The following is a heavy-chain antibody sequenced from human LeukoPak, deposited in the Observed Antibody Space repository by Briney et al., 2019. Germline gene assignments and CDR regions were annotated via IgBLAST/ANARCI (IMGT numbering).Heavy chain of an antibody. CDR1: GGSISSYY. CDR3: GREGVVGATLDAFDI. CDR2: IYYSGST. Sequence: SETLSLTCTVSGGSISSYYWSWIRQPPGKGLEWIGYIYYSGSTNYNPSLKSRVTISVDTSKNQFSLKLSSVTAADTAVYYCGREGVVGATLDAFDIWGQGTMVTVSS. J-gene: IGHJ3*02. V-gene: IGHV4-59*01. D-gene: IGHD1-26*01.